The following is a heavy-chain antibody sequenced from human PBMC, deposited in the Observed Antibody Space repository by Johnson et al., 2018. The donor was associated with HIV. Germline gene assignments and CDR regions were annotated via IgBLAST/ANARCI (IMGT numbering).Heavy chain of an antibody. CDR1: GFTFSSYA. CDR3: AGGRIGAFDI. V-gene: IGHV3-30-3*01. Sequence: QVQLVESGGGVVQPGRSLRLSSEASGFTFSSYAVHWVRQAPGKGLEWVALISYGGNNKYYADSVKGRFTISRDNSKNTLYLEMNSLRPEDTAVYYCAGGRIGAFDIWGQWTMVTVSS. CDR2: ISYGGNNK. D-gene: IGHD2-15*01. J-gene: IGHJ3*02.